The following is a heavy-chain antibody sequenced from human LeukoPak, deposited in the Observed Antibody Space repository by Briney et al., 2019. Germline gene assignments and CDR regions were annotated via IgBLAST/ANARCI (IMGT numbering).Heavy chain of an antibody. CDR3: ARDPSNTSGRYTYFDY. CDR2: ISAYNGNT. V-gene: IGHV1-18*01. CDR1: GYTFTNFG. J-gene: IGHJ4*02. Sequence: ASVKVSCKASGYTFTNFGISWVRQAPGQGLEWMGWISAYNGNTNYAQRLQGRVTMTTDTSTSTAYMELRSLRSDDTAVYYCARDPSNTSGRYTYFDYWGQGTLVTVSS. D-gene: IGHD3-16*02.